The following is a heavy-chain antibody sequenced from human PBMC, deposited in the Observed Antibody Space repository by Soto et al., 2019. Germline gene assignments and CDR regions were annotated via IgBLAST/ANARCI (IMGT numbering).Heavy chain of an antibody. J-gene: IGHJ4*02. CDR2: INAGNGNT. CDR3: ARDRIMITFGGVIVPGY. CDR1: GYTFTSYA. V-gene: IGHV1-3*01. D-gene: IGHD3-16*02. Sequence: QVPLVQSGAEVKKPGASVKVSCKASGYTFTSYAMHWVRQAPGQRLEWMGWINAGNGNTKYSQKFQGRVTITRDTSASTAYMELSSLRSEDTAVYYCARDRIMITFGGVIVPGYWGQGTLVTVSS.